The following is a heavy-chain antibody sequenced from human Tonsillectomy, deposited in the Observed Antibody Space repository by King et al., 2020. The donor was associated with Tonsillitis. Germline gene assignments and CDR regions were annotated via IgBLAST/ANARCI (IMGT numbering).Heavy chain of an antibody. CDR1: GFSLSTDEMR. J-gene: IGHJ5*02. Sequence: TLKESGPALVKPTQTLTLTCTFSGFSLSTDEMRVSWVRQPPGKALEWLARIDWDDEKFSSTSLKTRLTIPRETPKNQVVLRMTNMDPGDTATYYCTRSQAGSNWFDPWGRGTLVTVSS. V-gene: IGHV2-70*04. CDR3: TRSQAGSNWFDP. CDR2: IDWDDEK.